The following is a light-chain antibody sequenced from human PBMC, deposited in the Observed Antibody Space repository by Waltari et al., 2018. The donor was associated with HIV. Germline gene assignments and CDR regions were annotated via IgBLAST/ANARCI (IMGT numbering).Light chain of an antibody. CDR2: WAS. J-gene: IGKJ4*01. Sequence: DIVMTQSPDSLAVSLGERATINCKSSQSVLYSSNHKNSLAWYQQKPGHPPKLLIYWASTRESGVPDRFSGSGSGTDFTLTISSLQAEDVAVYFCQQYSSSLPLTFGGGTKVEIK. V-gene: IGKV4-1*01. CDR3: QQYSSSLPLT. CDR1: QSVLYSSNHKNS.